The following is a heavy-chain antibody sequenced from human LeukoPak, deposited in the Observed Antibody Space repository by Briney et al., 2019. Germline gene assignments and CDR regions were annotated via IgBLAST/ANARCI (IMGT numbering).Heavy chain of an antibody. D-gene: IGHD6-19*01. Sequence: GGSLRLSCAVSGFTFSPYWTDWVRQAPGKGLVWVSRISSDGSNTAYADSVKGRFTISRDNAKNTLYLQMSSLRAEDTAVYYCAKRGDGGAWYDYWGQGTLVIVSS. CDR2: ISSDGSNT. CDR3: AKRGDGGAWYDY. J-gene: IGHJ4*02. CDR1: GFTFSPYW. V-gene: IGHV3-74*01.